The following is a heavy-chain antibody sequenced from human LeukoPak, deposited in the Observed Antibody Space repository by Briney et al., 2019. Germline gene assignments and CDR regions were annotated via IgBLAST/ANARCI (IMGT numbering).Heavy chain of an antibody. Sequence: GGSLRLSCAASGFPFSRYSMNWVRQAPGEGPEWASSITSSSSNKDYVDSVKGRFTVSRDNAKNSLYLQMDSLRVEDTAVYYCARDPPSRGTRYFDYWGQGILVTVSS. D-gene: IGHD3-16*01. J-gene: IGHJ4*02. CDR2: ITSSSSNK. CDR3: ARDPPSRGTRYFDY. V-gene: IGHV3-21*01. CDR1: GFPFSRYS.